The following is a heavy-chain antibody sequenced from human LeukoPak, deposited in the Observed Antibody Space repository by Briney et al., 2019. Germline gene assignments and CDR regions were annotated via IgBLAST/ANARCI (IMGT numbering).Heavy chain of an antibody. CDR2: IHQHGTEK. J-gene: IGHJ6*03. V-gene: IGHV3-7*01. CDR1: GFTFTNYW. CDR3: ARDNGYCSGGSCYHYYMDV. Sequence: GGSLRLSCAVSGFTFTNYWMSWVRQAPGKGLEWVANIHQHGTEKYYVDSVKGRFTISRDNAKNSLYLQMNSLRAEDTAVYYCARDNGYCSGGSCYHYYMDVWGKGVTVTISS. D-gene: IGHD2-15*01.